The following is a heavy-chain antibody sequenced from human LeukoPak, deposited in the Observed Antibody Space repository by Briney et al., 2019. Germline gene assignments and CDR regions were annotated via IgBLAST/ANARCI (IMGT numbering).Heavy chain of an antibody. J-gene: IGHJ4*02. Sequence: GGSLRLSCAASGFTFSSYAMHWVRQAPGKGLEWVAVISYDGSNKYYADSVKGRFTISRDNSKNTLYLQMNSLRAEDTAVYYCAREDIVVVTLDHWGQGTLVTVSS. D-gene: IGHD2-2*01. CDR2: ISYDGSNK. V-gene: IGHV3-30-3*01. CDR3: AREDIVVVTLDH. CDR1: GFTFSSYA.